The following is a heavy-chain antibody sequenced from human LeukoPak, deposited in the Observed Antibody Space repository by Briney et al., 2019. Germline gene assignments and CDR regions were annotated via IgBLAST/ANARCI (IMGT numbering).Heavy chain of an antibody. J-gene: IGHJ6*02. V-gene: IGHV4-61*01. CDR2: IYYSGST. Sequence: SETLSLTCAVSGDSVSSSYYWSWIRQPPGKGLEWIGYIYYSGSTNYNPSLKSRVTISVDTSKNQFSLKLSSVTAADTAVYYCARGGSGWYEDYYYGMDVWGQGTTVTVSS. CDR3: ARGGSGWYEDYYYGMDV. D-gene: IGHD6-19*01. CDR1: GDSVSSSYY.